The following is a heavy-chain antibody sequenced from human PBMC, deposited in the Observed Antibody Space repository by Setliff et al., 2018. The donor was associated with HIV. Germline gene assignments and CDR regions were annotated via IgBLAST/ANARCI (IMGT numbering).Heavy chain of an antibody. CDR1: GGSISSYY. J-gene: IGHJ3*02. Sequence: PSETLSLTCTVSGGSISSYYWSWIRQPAGKGLEWIGRIYTSGSTNYNPSLKSRVTMSVDTSKNQFSRKLSSVTAADTAVYYCARVSVDSSGWYGQKSDPKDAFDIWGQGTMVTVSS. CDR2: IYTSGST. V-gene: IGHV4-4*07. CDR3: ARVSVDSSGWYGQKSDPKDAFDI. D-gene: IGHD6-19*01.